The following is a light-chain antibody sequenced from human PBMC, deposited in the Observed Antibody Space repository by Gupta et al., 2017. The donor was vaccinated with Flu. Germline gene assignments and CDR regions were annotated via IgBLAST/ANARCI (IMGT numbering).Light chain of an antibody. Sequence: PSFLSASVGDRVTITCRASNGISSYLAWYQQKPGKAPKLLIYAASTLQSGVPSRFSGSGSGTEFTLTISSMQPEDFATYYCQQLNSYPRTFGQGTKLEIK. CDR2: AAS. J-gene: IGKJ2*01. CDR1: NGISSY. CDR3: QQLNSYPRT. V-gene: IGKV1-9*01.